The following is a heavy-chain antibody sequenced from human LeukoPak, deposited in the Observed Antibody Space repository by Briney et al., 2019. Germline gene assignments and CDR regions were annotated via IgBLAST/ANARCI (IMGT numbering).Heavy chain of an antibody. CDR3: VRAVHHLFYSDSSGYYGDAFDV. CDR2: IYSGGTI. Sequence: GGSLRLSCAASGFSVRTNYMSWVRQAPGKGLEWVSVIYSGGTIRYADSVKGRFTISRDNSRGTLHLQMNSLRVNDTAVYYCVRAVHHLFYSDSSGYYGDAFDVWGQGTVVTASS. D-gene: IGHD3-22*01. J-gene: IGHJ3*01. V-gene: IGHV3-53*01. CDR1: GFSVRTNY.